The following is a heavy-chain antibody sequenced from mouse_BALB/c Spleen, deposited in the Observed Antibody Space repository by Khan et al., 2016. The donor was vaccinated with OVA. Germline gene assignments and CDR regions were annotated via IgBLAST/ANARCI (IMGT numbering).Heavy chain of an antibody. V-gene: IGHV1S135*01. Sequence: VQLQQSGPELMKPGASVNISCKAAAYSFTSYYMHWVKQSHGKSLEWIGCIDPFNGGTTYNQKFRGRATLTVDKSSSTAYMHLSTLTSDDSAVYYCARRTLDYWGQGTSVTVSS. CDR1: AYSFTSYY. CDR2: IDPFNGGT. J-gene: IGHJ4*01. CDR3: ARRTLDY.